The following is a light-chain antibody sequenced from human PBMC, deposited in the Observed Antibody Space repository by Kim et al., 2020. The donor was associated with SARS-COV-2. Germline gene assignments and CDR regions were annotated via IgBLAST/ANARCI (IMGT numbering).Light chain of an antibody. CDR2: DAS. Sequence: DTVLTQSPATLSLSPGERATLSCRASQSVSSYVAWYQQKPGRCPRLLIYDASNRATGIPARFSGSGSGTDFTLTISSLEPEDFAVYYCQQRADWLSFGGGTKVDIK. V-gene: IGKV3-11*01. CDR1: QSVSSY. J-gene: IGKJ4*01. CDR3: QQRADWLS.